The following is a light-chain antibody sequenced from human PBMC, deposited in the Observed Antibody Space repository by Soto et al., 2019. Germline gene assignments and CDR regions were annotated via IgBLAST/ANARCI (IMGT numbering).Light chain of an antibody. CDR3: QQYNKWPRT. V-gene: IGKV3D-15*01. Sequence: DIVMTQSPATLSVSPVERATLSCRATQSVSSDLAWHQQKPGQAPRLLIYDASTRATGIPARFSGSGSRTEFTLTISSLQSEDFAVYYCQQYNKWPRTFGQGTKVDIK. CDR1: QSVSSD. CDR2: DAS. J-gene: IGKJ1*01.